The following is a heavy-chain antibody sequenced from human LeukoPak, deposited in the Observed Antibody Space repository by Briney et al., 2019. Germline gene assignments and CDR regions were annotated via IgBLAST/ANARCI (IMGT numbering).Heavy chain of an antibody. CDR1: GVTFSNYV. Sequence: GGSLRLPFAACGVTFSNYVIHWGRQAPGKGLEWGTVISYDGSTKNDADSVKGRFTTSRDNSKNTVFLEMNSLRPEDTAVYYCARWEVPWGYYRGMGVWGRVTTVTVSS. V-gene: IGHV3-30*04. CDR2: ISYDGSTK. J-gene: IGHJ6*02. CDR3: ARWEVPWGYYRGMGV. D-gene: IGHD1-14*01.